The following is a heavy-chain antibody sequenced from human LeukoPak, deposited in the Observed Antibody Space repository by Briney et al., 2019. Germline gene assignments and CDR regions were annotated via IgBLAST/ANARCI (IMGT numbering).Heavy chain of an antibody. V-gene: IGHV3-23*01. Sequence: PGGSLRLSCAASGFTFSSYGMSWVRQAPGKGLEWVSAISGSGGSTNYADSVKGRFTISRDNAKNSLYLQMNSLRAADTAVYYCARPRVGATGWFDPWGQGTLVTVSS. CDR3: ARPRVGATGWFDP. J-gene: IGHJ5*02. D-gene: IGHD1-26*01. CDR2: ISGSGGST. CDR1: GFTFSSYG.